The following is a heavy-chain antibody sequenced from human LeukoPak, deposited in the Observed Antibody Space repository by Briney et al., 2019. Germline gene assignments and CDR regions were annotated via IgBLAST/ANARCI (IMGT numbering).Heavy chain of an antibody. D-gene: IGHD3-10*01. Sequence: GGSLRLSCAASGFTFSSHALHWVRQAPGKGLEWVAVISNDGNTKYCIDSLKGRFTLSRDNSKNTLYLQMNNLRAEDTALYSCTRNSQDGSRSIDYWGQGTLATVSS. V-gene: IGHV3-30*10. CDR3: TRNSQDGSRSIDY. CDR2: ISNDGNTK. J-gene: IGHJ4*02. CDR1: GFTFSSHA.